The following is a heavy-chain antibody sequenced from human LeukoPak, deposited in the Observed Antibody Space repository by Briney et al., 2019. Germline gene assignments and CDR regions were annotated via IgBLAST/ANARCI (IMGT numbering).Heavy chain of an antibody. CDR1: GFTFSSYW. CDR3: ARDHYYDSSGYPDY. V-gene: IGHV3-7*01. CDR2: IKQDGSEK. Sequence: GGSLRLSCAASGFTFSSYWMSWVRQAPGKGLEWVANIKQDGSEKYYVDSVKGRFTISRDNAQNSLYLQMNSLRAEDTAVYYCARDHYYDSSGYPDYWGQGTLVTVSS. J-gene: IGHJ4*02. D-gene: IGHD3-22*01.